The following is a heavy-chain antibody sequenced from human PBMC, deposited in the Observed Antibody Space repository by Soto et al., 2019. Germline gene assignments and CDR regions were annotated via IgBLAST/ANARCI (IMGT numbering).Heavy chain of an antibody. CDR3: SRQQVGMVAEDS. CDR2: IDPLDSHT. CDR1: GYIRNTDW. Sequence: GESLKISCKASGYIRNTDWISWVRQKPGKGLEWMGRIDPLDSHTKYSPSFEGRVNISADRSIATAYLHWTSLETSDTAIYYCSRQQVGMVAEDSWGQGTLVTV. J-gene: IGHJ4*02. V-gene: IGHV5-10-1*01. D-gene: IGHD1-26*01.